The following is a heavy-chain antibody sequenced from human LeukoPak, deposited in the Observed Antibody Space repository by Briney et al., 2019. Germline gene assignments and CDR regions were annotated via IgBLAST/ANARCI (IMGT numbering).Heavy chain of an antibody. CDR1: GFTVSSNY. CDR2: IYSGGST. Sequence: GGSLRLSCAASGFTVSSNYMSWVRQAPGKGLEWVSVIYSGGSTYYADSVKGRFTISRDNSKNTLYLQMNSLRAQDTAVYYCARDGPSLSLLSWGQGTLVTVSS. V-gene: IGHV3-53*01. CDR3: ARDGPSLSLLS. J-gene: IGHJ5*02. D-gene: IGHD3-10*01.